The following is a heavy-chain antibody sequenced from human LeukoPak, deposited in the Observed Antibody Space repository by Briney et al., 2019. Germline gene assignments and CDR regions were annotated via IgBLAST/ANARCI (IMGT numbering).Heavy chain of an antibody. V-gene: IGHV4-59*01. CDR2: IYYSGST. Sequence: PSETLSLTCTVSGASISNYYWSWIRQPPGKGLEWIGCIYYSGSTNYNPSLKSRLTISLDTSKNHFSLKLSSVTAADTAVYYCATNYYGSGSYFDHWGQGALVTVSS. D-gene: IGHD3-10*01. CDR3: ATNYYGSGSYFDH. CDR1: GASISNYY. J-gene: IGHJ4*02.